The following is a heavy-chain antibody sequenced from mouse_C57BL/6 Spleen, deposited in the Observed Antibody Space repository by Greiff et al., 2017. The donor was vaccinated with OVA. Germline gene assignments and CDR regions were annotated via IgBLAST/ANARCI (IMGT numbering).Heavy chain of an antibody. CDR2: IDPETGGT. CDR3: TRGGYGYETLYWYFDV. J-gene: IGHJ1*03. CDR1: GYTFTDYE. V-gene: IGHV1-15*01. Sequence: QVQLQQSGAELVRPGASVTLSCKASGYTFTDYEMHWVKQTPVHGLEWIGAIDPETGGTAYNQKFKGKAILTADKSSSTAYMELRSLTSEDSAVYYCTRGGYGYETLYWYFDVWGTGTTVTVSS. D-gene: IGHD2-2*01.